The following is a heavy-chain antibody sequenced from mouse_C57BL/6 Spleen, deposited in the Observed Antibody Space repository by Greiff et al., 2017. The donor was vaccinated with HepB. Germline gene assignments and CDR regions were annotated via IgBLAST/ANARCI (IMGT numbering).Heavy chain of an antibody. Sequence: VQLQQSGPELVKPGASVKMSCKASGYTFTDYNMHWVKQSHGKSLEWIGYINPNNGGTSYNQKFKGKATLTVNKSSSTAYMELRSLTSEDSAVYYFARGGKTYLYYFDYWGQGTTLTVSS. J-gene: IGHJ2*01. V-gene: IGHV1-22*01. CDR1: GYTFTDYN. D-gene: IGHD1-1*01. CDR2: INPNNGGT. CDR3: ARGGKTYLYYFDY.